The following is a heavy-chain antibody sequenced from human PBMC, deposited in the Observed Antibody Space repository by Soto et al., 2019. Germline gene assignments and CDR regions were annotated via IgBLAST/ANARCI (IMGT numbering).Heavy chain of an antibody. V-gene: IGHV1-46*02. CDR3: ARAGSGAVRSYFDY. J-gene: IGHJ4*02. CDR2: INPSGGST. D-gene: IGHD6-19*01. Sequence: ASVKVSCKASGYICNKYGFNWLRQAPGQGLEWMGIINPSGGSTSYAQKFQGRVTMTRDTSTSTVYMELSSLRSEDTAVYYCARAGSGAVRSYFDYWGQGTLVTVSS. CDR1: GYICNKYG.